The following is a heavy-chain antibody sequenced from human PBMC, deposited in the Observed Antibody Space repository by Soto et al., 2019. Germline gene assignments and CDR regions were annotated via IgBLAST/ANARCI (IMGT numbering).Heavy chain of an antibody. CDR2: IYHTGST. V-gene: IGHV4-59*01. D-gene: IGHD2-8*02. CDR3: ARDTGPPGGMDV. Sequence: SETLSLTCTVSGGSISSYYWSWIRQPPGKGLEWIGYIYHTGSTNYNPSLKRRVTFSVDTSKNQFSLKLSSLTAADTAVYYCARDTGPPGGMDVWGQGTTVTVSS. CDR1: GGSISSYY. J-gene: IGHJ6*02.